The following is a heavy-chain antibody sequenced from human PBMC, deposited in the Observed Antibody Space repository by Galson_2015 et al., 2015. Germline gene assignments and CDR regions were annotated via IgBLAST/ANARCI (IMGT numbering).Heavy chain of an antibody. J-gene: IGHJ4*02. V-gene: IGHV3-15*01. CDR1: GFTFSNAW. CDR3: TTQSGMYYDYIWGSYRYITHFDY. CDR2: IKSKTDGGTT. Sequence: SLRLSCAASGFTFSNAWMSWVRQAPGKGLEWVGRIKSKTDGGTTDYAAPVKGRFTISRDDPKNTLYLQMNSLKTEDTAVYYCTTQSGMYYDYIWGSYRYITHFDYWGQGTLVTVSS. D-gene: IGHD3-16*02.